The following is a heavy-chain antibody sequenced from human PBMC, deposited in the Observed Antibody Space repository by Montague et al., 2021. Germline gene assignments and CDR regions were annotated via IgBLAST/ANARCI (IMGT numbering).Heavy chain of an antibody. V-gene: IGHV1-18*01. Sequence: SVKVSGKASGYMFSNYGISWVRQVPGQGLEWMGWISPYNGNTDYAQKLQGRVTITTDTSTSTASMELRSLTSDDTAVYYCARIGDCCSTTNPYGMDVWGQGTTVTVFS. J-gene: IGHJ6*02. CDR3: ARIGDCCSTTNPYGMDV. D-gene: IGHD2-2*01. CDR1: GYMFSNYG. CDR2: ISPYNGNT.